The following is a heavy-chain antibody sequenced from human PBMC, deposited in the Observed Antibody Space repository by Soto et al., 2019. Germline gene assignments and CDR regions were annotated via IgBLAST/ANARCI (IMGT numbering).Heavy chain of an antibody. V-gene: IGHV4-61*08. CDR1: GGSISSGDYY. D-gene: IGHD6-13*01. CDR3: AREYPAHSAYFDY. Sequence: PSETLSLTCTVSGGSISSGDYYWSWIRQPPGKGLEWIGYIYYSGSANYNPSLRSRVTISVDTSKNQLSLNLNSVTAADTAVYYCAREYPAHSAYFDYWGQGILVTAPQ. CDR2: IYYSGSA. J-gene: IGHJ4*02.